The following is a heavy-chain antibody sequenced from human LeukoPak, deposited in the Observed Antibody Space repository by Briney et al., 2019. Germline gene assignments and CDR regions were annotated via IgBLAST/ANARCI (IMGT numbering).Heavy chain of an antibody. J-gene: IGHJ5*02. CDR3: ARMGMRYSSSWYGGASNWFDP. D-gene: IGHD6-13*01. CDR2: INRNGST. Sequence: PTETLSLTCAVYGGSFSVYYWRWIRQPPGKGLEWIVEINRNGSTNYNPSLKSQVTISVDTSKNQFSLKLSSVTAADTAVYYCARMGMRYSSSWYGGASNWFDPWGQGTLVTVSS. CDR1: GGSFSVYY. V-gene: IGHV4-34*01.